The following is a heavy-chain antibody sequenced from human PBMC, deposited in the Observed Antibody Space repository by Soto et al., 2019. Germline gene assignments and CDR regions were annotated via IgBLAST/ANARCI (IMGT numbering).Heavy chain of an antibody. V-gene: IGHV1-3*01. D-gene: IGHD3-22*01. CDR1: GYTFTSYA. CDR3: GYYYDSSGYNIDY. J-gene: IGHJ4*02. CDR2: INAGNGNT. Sequence: ASVKVSCKASGYTFTSYAMHWVRQAPGQGLEWMGWINAGNGNTKYSQKFQGRVTITRDTSASTAYMELSSLRSEDTAVYYCGYYYDSSGYNIDYWGQGTLVTVS.